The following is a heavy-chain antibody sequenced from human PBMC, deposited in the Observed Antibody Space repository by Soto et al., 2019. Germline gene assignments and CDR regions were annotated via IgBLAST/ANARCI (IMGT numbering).Heavy chain of an antibody. CDR3: ARDSWLTLEYGMDV. CDR1: GGSISSGGYY. V-gene: IGHV4-30-2*01. Sequence: LSDTFTVSGGSISSGGYYGSWIRQPPGKGLEWIGYIYHSGSTYYDPSLKSRVTISVDRYKNQFSLKLSSVTAADTAVYYRARDSWLTLEYGMDVWGQGTTVT. CDR2: IYHSGST. J-gene: IGHJ6*02. D-gene: IGHD5-12*01.